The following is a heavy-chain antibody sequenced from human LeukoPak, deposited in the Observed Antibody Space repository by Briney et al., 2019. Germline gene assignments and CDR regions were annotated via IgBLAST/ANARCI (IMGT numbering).Heavy chain of an antibody. CDR2: ISDDGINT. D-gene: IGHD1-26*01. Sequence: GGSLRLSCAASGFTFGIYWMHWVRQAPGKGLEGVAAISDDGINTYYTDSVKGRFTISRDDSKNTLYLQMDSLRADDTANYYCAKDSPVATWWGQGTLVTVSS. J-gene: IGHJ4*02. CDR1: GFTFGIYW. CDR3: AKDSPVATW. V-gene: IGHV3-30*18.